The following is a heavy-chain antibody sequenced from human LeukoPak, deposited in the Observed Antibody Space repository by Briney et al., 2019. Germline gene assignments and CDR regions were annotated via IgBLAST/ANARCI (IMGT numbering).Heavy chain of an antibody. CDR2: VDHTGST. J-gene: IGHJ4*02. D-gene: IGHD3-10*01. CDR3: ARDQYYYGSGSSYFDY. Sequence: SETLSLTCSVSDDSITMYYWTWIRQPPGKGLEWIGYVDHTGSTNFNPSLNGRVSISRDTTKNLFSLRLRSVTAADTAVYYCARDQYYYGSGSSYFDYWGQGTLVTVSS. CDR1: DDSITMYY. V-gene: IGHV4-59*01.